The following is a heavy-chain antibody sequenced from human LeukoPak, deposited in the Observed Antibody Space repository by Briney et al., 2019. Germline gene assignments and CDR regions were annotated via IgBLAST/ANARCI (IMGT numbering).Heavy chain of an antibody. J-gene: IGHJ4*02. CDR1: GFIVSDNY. CDR3: LGGMRGQTFH. V-gene: IGHV3-66*01. D-gene: IGHD3-16*01. Sequence: GGSLRLSCAASGFIVSDNYMSWVRQAPGKGLEWVSTLYAGGSTYYPDSARGRFSISRANSNNTLYLQMNSLRPEDTAVYFCLGGMRGQTFHWGQGTLVTVSS. CDR2: LYAGGST.